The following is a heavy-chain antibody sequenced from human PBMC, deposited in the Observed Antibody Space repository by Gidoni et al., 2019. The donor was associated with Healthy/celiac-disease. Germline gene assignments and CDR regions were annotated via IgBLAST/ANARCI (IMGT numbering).Heavy chain of an antibody. CDR3: ASEDGYYYDSSGYYLGY. J-gene: IGHJ4*02. V-gene: IGHV4-61*02. CDR1: GGSISSGSYY. Sequence: QVQLQESGPGLVKPSQTLSLTCTVSGGSISSGSYYWSWIRQPAGKGLEWIGRIYTSGSTNYNPSLKSRVTISVDTSKNQFSLKLSSVTAADTAAYYCASEDGYYYDSSGYYLGYWGQGTLVTVS. D-gene: IGHD3-22*01. CDR2: IYTSGST.